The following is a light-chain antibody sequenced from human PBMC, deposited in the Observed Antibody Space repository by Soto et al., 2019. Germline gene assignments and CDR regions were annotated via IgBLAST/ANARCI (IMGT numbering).Light chain of an antibody. J-gene: IGLJ1*01. CDR2: DVS. V-gene: IGLV2-14*03. Sequence: QSVLTQPASVSGSPGQSITISCTGTSSDVGGYNYVSWYQHHPGKAPKRMIHDVSNRPSGVSNRFSGSKSGNTASLTISGLQAEDEADYYCSSYIPNNSTYVFGTGTMVTVL. CDR3: SSYIPNNSTYV. CDR1: SSDVGGYNY.